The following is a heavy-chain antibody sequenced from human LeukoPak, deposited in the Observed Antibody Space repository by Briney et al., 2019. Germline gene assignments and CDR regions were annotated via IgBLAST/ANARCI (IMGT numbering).Heavy chain of an antibody. V-gene: IGHV4-59*12. CDR2: IYYSGST. Sequence: SETLSLTCTVSGGSISSYYWSWIRQPPGKGLEWIGYIYYSGSTNYNPSLKSRVTISVDTSKTQFYLSLSSVAAADTAVYYCAREDSGSYYNFYYFYMDVWGKGTTVTISS. J-gene: IGHJ6*03. CDR1: GGSISSYY. D-gene: IGHD3-10*01. CDR3: AREDSGSYYNFYYFYMDV.